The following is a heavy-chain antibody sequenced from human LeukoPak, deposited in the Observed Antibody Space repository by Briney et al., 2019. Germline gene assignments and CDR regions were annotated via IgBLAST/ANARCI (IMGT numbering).Heavy chain of an antibody. D-gene: IGHD4-11*01. Sequence: GGSLRLSCAASGFTFSSYCMSWVRQAPGKGLEWVANIKQDGSEKYYVDSVKGRFTISRDNAKNSLYLQMNSLRAEDTAVYYCARDSRATVTTNYYYYMDVWGKGTTVTVSS. CDR2: IKQDGSEK. CDR1: GFTFSSYC. V-gene: IGHV3-7*01. CDR3: ARDSRATVTTNYYYYMDV. J-gene: IGHJ6*03.